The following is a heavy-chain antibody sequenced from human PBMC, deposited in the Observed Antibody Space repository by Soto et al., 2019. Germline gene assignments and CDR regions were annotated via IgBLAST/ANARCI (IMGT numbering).Heavy chain of an antibody. CDR3: AREMATIGPFDY. CDR2: ISSSSATI. J-gene: IGHJ4*02. D-gene: IGHD5-12*01. CDR1: GFTFNTYN. Sequence: EVHLVESGGGLVQRGGSLRLACAASGFTFNTYNMNWVRQAPGKGLEWLSYISSSSATIFYSDPVRGRFTISRDNAGNSLYLQMNSLRDEDTAVYYCAREMATIGPFDYWGQGTLVTVSS. V-gene: IGHV3-48*02.